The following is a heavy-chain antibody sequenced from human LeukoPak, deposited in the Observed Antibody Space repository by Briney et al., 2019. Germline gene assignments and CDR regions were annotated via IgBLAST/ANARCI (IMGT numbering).Heavy chain of an antibody. CDR1: GFTFSSYG. CDR2: ISYGGSNK. CDR3: ARHSGNYCFDY. D-gene: IGHD3-10*01. Sequence: GGSLRLSCAASGFTFSSYGMHWVRQAPGKGLEWVAVISYGGSNKYYADSVKGRFSISRDNAKNSLYLQMNSLRAEDTAVYYCARHSGNYCFDYWGQGILVTVSS. V-gene: IGHV3-30*03. J-gene: IGHJ4*02.